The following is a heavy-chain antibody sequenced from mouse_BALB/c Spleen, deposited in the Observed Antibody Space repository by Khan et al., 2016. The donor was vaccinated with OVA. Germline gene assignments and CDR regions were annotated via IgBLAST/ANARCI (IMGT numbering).Heavy chain of an antibody. CDR3: TRHGYVAWFTY. CDR1: GYSFTSYY. D-gene: IGHD2-2*01. J-gene: IGHJ3*01. Sequence: VQLKESGPELMKPGSSVKISCKASGYSFTSYYIHWVMQSHGKSLEWIGYIAPFSGGATYNQKFKGKATLTVDKSSSTAYIHLSNLTSEDSAVYFCTRHGYVAWFTYWGQGTLVTVSA. V-gene: IGHV1S135*01. CDR2: IAPFSGGA.